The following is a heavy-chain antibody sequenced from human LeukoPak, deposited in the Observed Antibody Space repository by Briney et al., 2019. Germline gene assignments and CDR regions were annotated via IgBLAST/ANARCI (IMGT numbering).Heavy chain of an antibody. D-gene: IGHD3-22*01. CDR3: ARGGLYYYDSSGYYMVY. V-gene: IGHV1-2*02. CDR2: INPNSGGT. J-gene: IGHJ4*02. Sequence: EASVKVSCKASGYTFSNYYMHWVRQAPGQGLEWMGWINPNSGGTNYAQKFQGRVTMTRDTSISTAYMELSRLRSDDTAVYYCARGGLYYYDSSGYYMVYWGQGTLVTVSS. CDR1: GYTFSNYY.